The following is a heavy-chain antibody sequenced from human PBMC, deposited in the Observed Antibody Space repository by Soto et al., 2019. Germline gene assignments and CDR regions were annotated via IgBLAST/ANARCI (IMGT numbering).Heavy chain of an antibody. D-gene: IGHD6-6*01. V-gene: IGHV6-1*01. CDR3: ARGNSSFHAFDI. Sequence: KQSQTLSLTCAISGDSVSSNSAAWSWIRQSPSRGLEWLGRTYYRSKWYNDYAESVKSRITINPDTSKSQFSLQVNSVTPEDTAVYYCARGNSSFHAFDIWGQGTMVTVSS. CDR2: TYYRSKWYN. J-gene: IGHJ3*02. CDR1: GDSVSSNSAA.